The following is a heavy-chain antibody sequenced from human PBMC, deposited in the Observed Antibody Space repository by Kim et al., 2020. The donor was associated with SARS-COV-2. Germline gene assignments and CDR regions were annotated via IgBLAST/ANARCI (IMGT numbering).Heavy chain of an antibody. Sequence: ASVKVSCKASGYTFTRHAVNWVRQAPGQGLEWMGWINTKTGNPTYAQGFTGRFVFSLDTYVSTTYLQISSLKAEDTAVYYCARDTQGDIPFDIWGQGTMVTVSS. J-gene: IGHJ3*02. CDR2: INTKTGNP. D-gene: IGHD3-10*01. V-gene: IGHV7-4-1*02. CDR1: GYTFTRHA. CDR3: ARDTQGDIPFDI.